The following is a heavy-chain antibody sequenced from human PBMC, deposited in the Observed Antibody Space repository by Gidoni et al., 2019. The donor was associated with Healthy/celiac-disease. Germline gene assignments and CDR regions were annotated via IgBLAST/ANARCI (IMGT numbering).Heavy chain of an antibody. Sequence: QVQLQESGPGLVKPSATLSRTCTVSGGAISSYYWSWIRQPAGKGLEWIGRIYTSGSTNYNPSLKSRVTMSVDTSKNQFSLKLSSVTAADTAVYYCARLEPYVGWFDPWGQGTLVTVSS. D-gene: IGHD1-1*01. CDR1: GGAISSYY. V-gene: IGHV4-4*07. CDR2: IYTSGST. CDR3: ARLEPYVGWFDP. J-gene: IGHJ5*02.